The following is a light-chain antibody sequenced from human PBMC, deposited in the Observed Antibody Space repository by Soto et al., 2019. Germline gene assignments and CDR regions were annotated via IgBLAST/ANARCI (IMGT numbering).Light chain of an antibody. Sequence: DIQMTQSPSSLSASVGDRVTITCRASQSISSYLNWYQQKPVKAPKLLIYAASSLQSGVPSRFSGSGSGTDFTLTISSLQPEDFATDYCQHSYSTPYTFGQGTKLEIK. J-gene: IGKJ2*01. CDR3: QHSYSTPYT. CDR2: AAS. CDR1: QSISSY. V-gene: IGKV1-39*01.